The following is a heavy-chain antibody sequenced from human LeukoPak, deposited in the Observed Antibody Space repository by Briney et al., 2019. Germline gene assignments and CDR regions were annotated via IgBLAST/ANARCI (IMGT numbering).Heavy chain of an antibody. Sequence: GGSLRLSCAASGFTFTNYGMHWVRQAPGKGLEWVTFISYDGSDKDYADSVKARFTISRDNSINTLYLQMNSLRPEDTAMYYCAKDPRDGFHKGEDYWGQGTLVTVSS. D-gene: IGHD5-24*01. V-gene: IGHV3-30*18. J-gene: IGHJ4*02. CDR2: ISYDGSDK. CDR3: AKDPRDGFHKGEDY. CDR1: GFTFTNYG.